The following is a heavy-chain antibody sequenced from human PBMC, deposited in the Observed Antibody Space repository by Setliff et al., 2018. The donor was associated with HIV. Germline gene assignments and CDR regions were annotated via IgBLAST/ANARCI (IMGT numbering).Heavy chain of an antibody. CDR3: ARQGAGIQVRYFDWPWDPWTLDFDI. CDR1: GGTISSSDYY. CDR2: IYYSGST. J-gene: IGHJ2*01. V-gene: IGHV4-39*01. Sequence: SETLSLTCTVSGGTISSSDYYWGWIRQPPGKGLEWIGSIYYSGSTYYNPSLKSRVTISVDTSKNQFSLKLSSVTAADTAVYYCARQGAGIQVRYFDWPWDPWTLDFDIWGRGTLVTVSS. D-gene: IGHD3-9*01.